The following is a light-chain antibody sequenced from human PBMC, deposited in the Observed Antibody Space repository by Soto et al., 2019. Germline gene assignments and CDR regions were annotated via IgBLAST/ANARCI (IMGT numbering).Light chain of an antibody. Sequence: QSVLTQPPSASGTPGQTVTISCSGSSSNIGSHSVNWYQQLPGTAPKLIIYKNNQRPSGVPDRFSDSKSGTSASLAISGLQSDDEADYYCAAWDDSLNGPVFSGGTKLTVL. CDR2: KNN. CDR3: AAWDDSLNGPV. V-gene: IGLV1-44*01. J-gene: IGLJ3*02. CDR1: SSNIGSHS.